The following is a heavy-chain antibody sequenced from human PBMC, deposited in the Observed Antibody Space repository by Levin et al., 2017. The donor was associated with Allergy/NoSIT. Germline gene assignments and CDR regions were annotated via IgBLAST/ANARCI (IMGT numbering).Heavy chain of an antibody. CDR1: GFSLSTSGVG. CDR3: AHLPRGVTGTTYAFDI. CDR2: IYWDDDK. J-gene: IGHJ3*02. D-gene: IGHD1-20*01. Sequence: SGPTLVKPTQTLTLTCTFSGFSLSTSGVGVGWIRQPPGKALEWLALIYWDDDKRYSPSLKSRLTITKDTSKNQVVLTMTNMDPVDTATYYCAHLPRGVTGTTYAFDIWGQGTMVTVSS. V-gene: IGHV2-5*02.